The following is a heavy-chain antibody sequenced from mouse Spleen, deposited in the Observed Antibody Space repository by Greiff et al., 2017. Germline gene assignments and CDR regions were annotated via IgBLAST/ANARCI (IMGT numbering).Heavy chain of an antibody. D-gene: IGHD2-12*01. V-gene: IGHV1S126*01. CDR1: GYAFSSYW. CDR2: IDPSDSYT. CDR3: ARDSPLDY. Sequence: VKLQESGAELVKPGASVKISCKASGYAFSSYWMNWVKQRPGQGLEWIGEIDPSDSYTNYNQKFKGKATLTVDKSSSTAYMQLSSLTSEDSAVYYCARDSPLDYWGQGTTLTVSS. J-gene: IGHJ2*01.